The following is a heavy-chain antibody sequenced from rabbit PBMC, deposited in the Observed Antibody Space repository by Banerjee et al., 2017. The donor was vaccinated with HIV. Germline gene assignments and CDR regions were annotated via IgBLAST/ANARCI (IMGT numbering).Heavy chain of an antibody. Sequence: QEQLEESGGDLVKPEGSLTLTCTASGFSFSSSWICWVRQAPGKGLEWIGCIYTGSGGTVYASWAKGRFTISKTSSTMVTLQMTSLTGADTATYFCAKKYSGYGYHLWGPGTLVTV. V-gene: IGHV1S45*01. D-gene: IGHD6-1*01. CDR2: IYTGSGGT. J-gene: IGHJ4*01. CDR3: AKKYSGYGYHL. CDR1: GFSFSSSW.